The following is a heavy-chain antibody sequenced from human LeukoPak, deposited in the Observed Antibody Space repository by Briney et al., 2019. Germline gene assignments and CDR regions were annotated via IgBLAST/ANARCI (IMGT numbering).Heavy chain of an antibody. CDR3: ARDAVAGTDHDAFDI. D-gene: IGHD6-19*01. CDR2: FDPEDGET. Sequence: GASVKVSCKVSGYTLTELSMHWVRQAPGKGLEWVGGFDPEDGETIYAQKFQGRVTMTGDRATDTAYMDLRSLRSDDTAVYYCARDAVAGTDHDAFDIWGQGTMVTVSS. J-gene: IGHJ3*02. V-gene: IGHV1-24*01. CDR1: GYTLTELS.